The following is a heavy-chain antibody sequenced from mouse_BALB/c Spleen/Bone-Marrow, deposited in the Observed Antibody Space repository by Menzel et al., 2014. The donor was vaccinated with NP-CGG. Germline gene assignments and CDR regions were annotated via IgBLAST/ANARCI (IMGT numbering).Heavy chain of an antibody. CDR2: INPYNDGT. J-gene: IGHJ2*01. Sequence: VQLQQSGPELVKPGASVKMSCKASGYTFTSYVMHWVKQKPGQGLEWIGYINPYNDGTKYNEKFKGMATLTSDRSSSSDYMELSSLTSEDSAVYYCAKGGNYRYDFYYWGQGTTLTVSS. CDR1: GYTFTSYV. CDR3: AKGGNYRYDFYY. D-gene: IGHD2-14*01. V-gene: IGHV1-14*01.